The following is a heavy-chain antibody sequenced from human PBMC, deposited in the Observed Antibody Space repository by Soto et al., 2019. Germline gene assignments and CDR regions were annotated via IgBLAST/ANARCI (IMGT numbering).Heavy chain of an antibody. D-gene: IGHD3-10*01. V-gene: IGHV3-9*01. CDR3: AREGQFAY. CDR1: GFTFDDYA. J-gene: IGHJ4*02. CDR2: ISWNSGSI. Sequence: EVQLVESGGGLVQPGRSLRLSCAASGFTFDDYAMHWVRQAPGKGLEWVSGISWNSGSIGYADSVKGRFTISRDNAKNSLYLQMNTLRAEDTAVYYCAREGQFAYWGQGTLVTVSS.